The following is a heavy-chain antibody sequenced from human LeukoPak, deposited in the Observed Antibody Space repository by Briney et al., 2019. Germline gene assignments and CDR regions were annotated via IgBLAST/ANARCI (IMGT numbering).Heavy chain of an antibody. CDR3: ARRGLRYFDWLSH. V-gene: IGHV4-34*01. CDR2: INHSGST. D-gene: IGHD3-9*01. J-gene: IGHJ4*02. Sequence: SETLSLTCAVYGGSFSGYYWSWIRQPPGKGLEWIGEINHSGSTNYNPSLKSRVTISVDTSKNQFSLKLSSATAADTAVYYCARRGLRYFDWLSHWGQGTLVTVSS. CDR1: GGSFSGYY.